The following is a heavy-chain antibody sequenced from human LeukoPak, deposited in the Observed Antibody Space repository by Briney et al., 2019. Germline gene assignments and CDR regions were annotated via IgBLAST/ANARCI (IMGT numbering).Heavy chain of an antibody. D-gene: IGHD3-10*01. J-gene: IGHJ4*02. V-gene: IGHV4-59*01. CDR1: GGSISSYY. Sequence: SETLSLTCTVSGGSISSYYWSWIRQFPGKGLEWIGYIYFSGGTNCNPPLKSRVTMSADTSKKQFSLKLSSVTAADTAVYYCARVVRGVTPYFDYWGQGTLVTVSS. CDR3: ARVVRGVTPYFDY. CDR2: IYFSGGT.